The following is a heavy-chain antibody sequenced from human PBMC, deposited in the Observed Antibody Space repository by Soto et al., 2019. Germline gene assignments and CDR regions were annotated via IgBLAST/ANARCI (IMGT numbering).Heavy chain of an antibody. J-gene: IGHJ6*02. CDR2: TSGSGGST. Sequence: GGSLRLSCAASGFTFSSYAMSWVRQAPGKGLEWVSATSGSGGSTYYADSVKGRFTISRDNSKNTLYLQMNSLRAEDTAVYYCAKVSDYYDSSGYPIPYYYYGMDVWGQGTTVTVSS. CDR3: AKVSDYYDSSGYPIPYYYYGMDV. CDR1: GFTFSSYA. D-gene: IGHD3-22*01. V-gene: IGHV3-23*01.